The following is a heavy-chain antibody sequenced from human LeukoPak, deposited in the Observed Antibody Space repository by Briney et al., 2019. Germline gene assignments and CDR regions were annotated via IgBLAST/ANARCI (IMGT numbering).Heavy chain of an antibody. Sequence: GASVKVSCKASGYTFTGYYMHWVRQAPGQGLEWMGWINPNSGGTNYAQKFQGRVTMTRDTSISTAYMELSRLRSDDTAVYYCARGALRDFWSGYYPTVGYFDYWGQGTLVTVSS. D-gene: IGHD3-3*01. V-gene: IGHV1-2*02. J-gene: IGHJ4*02. CDR3: ARGALRDFWSGYYPTVGYFDY. CDR1: GYTFTGYY. CDR2: INPNSGGT.